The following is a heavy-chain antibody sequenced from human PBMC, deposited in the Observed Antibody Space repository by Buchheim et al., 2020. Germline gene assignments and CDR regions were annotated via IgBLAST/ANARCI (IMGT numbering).Heavy chain of an antibody. D-gene: IGHD1-1*01. CDR2: IRDDGTIT. J-gene: IGHJ5*02. Sequence: EVQLLESGGGLVQPGGSLRLPCAASGFSFSTYGMTWVRQAPGKGLEWISSIRDDGTITEYADYVKGRFTISRDNSKNMLFLKMNSLTGDDTAVYFCARGSVGSSRRFDPWGQGTL. CDR1: GFSFSTYG. CDR3: ARGSVGSSRRFDP. V-gene: IGHV3-23*01.